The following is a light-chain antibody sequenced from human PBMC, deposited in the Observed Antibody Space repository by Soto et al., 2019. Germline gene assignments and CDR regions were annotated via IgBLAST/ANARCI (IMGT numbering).Light chain of an antibody. Sequence: EIVMTQSPATLSVSPGERATLSCRASQSVSNNLAWYQKKPGQAPRLLIYGASTRATGSPARFSGGGSGTEFTLTISSLQSEDFAVYYCQQYNNWRTFGQGTSVEIK. V-gene: IGKV3-15*01. J-gene: IGKJ1*01. CDR2: GAS. CDR1: QSVSNN. CDR3: QQYNNWRT.